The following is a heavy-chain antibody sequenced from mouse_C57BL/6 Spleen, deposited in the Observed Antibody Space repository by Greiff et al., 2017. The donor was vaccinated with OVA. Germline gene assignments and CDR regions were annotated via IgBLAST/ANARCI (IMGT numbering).Heavy chain of an antibody. CDR2: IHTNSGST. CDR3: AREKISLGQAY. CDR1: GYTFTSYW. J-gene: IGHJ3*01. V-gene: IGHV1-64*01. D-gene: IGHD4-1*01. Sequence: QVQLKESGAELVKPGASVKLSCKASGYTFTSYWMHWVKQRPGQGLEWIGMIHTNSGSTNYNEKFKSKATLTVDKSASTAYMQLNSLTSEDSAVNYCAREKISLGQAYWGQGTLVTVSA.